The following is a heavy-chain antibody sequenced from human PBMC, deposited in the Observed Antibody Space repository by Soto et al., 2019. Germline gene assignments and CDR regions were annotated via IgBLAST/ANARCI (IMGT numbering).Heavy chain of an antibody. CDR3: ARGDRGGVGGVYYGMDV. Sequence: GGSLRLSCAASGFTFSGYAMHWVRQAPGKGLEWVAVMSFNGRNKYYADSVKGRFTISGDNSKNTLFLQMNSLRAEDTAVYYCARGDRGGVGGVYYGMDVWGQGTTVTVSS. CDR2: MSFNGRNK. J-gene: IGHJ6*02. CDR1: GFTFSGYA. D-gene: IGHD3-16*01. V-gene: IGHV3-30*04.